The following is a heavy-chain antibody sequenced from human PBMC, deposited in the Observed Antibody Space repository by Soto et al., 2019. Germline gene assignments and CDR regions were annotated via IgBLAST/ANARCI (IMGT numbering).Heavy chain of an antibody. CDR2: INAGNGNT. D-gene: IGHD2-2*01. Sequence: QVQLVQSGAEEKKPGASVKVSCKASGYTFTSYAMHWVRQAPGQRLEWMGWINAGNGNTKYSQKFQGRVTITRDTAARTAYMELSSLRSEDTAVYYCARGPVVPAARFDPWGQGTLVTVSS. V-gene: IGHV1-3*05. J-gene: IGHJ5*02. CDR1: GYTFTSYA. CDR3: ARGPVVPAARFDP.